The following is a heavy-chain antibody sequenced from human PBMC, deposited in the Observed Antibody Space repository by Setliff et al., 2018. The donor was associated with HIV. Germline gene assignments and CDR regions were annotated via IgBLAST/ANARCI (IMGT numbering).Heavy chain of an antibody. V-gene: IGHV4-59*08. CDR1: GGSISNYY. J-gene: IGHJ4*02. Sequence: TSETLSLTCTVPGGSISNYYWSWIRQPPGKGLEWIGCGYYSGITHYDPSLKSRVSISVDASKNQFSLRLNSVTVADTAVYFCARSSRGSLRDLDYWGPGTLVTV. CDR2: GYYSGIT. CDR3: ARSSRGSLRDLDY. D-gene: IGHD2-21*02.